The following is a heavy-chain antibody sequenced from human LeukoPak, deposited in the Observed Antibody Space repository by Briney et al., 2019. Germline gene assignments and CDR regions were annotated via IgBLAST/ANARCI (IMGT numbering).Heavy chain of an antibody. V-gene: IGHV4-61*01. CDR2: IYYSGST. CDR3: ARARKYSYGYSAIDY. CDR1: GGSISSSSYY. Sequence: SETLSLTCTVSGGSISSSSYYWSWIRQPPGKGLEWIGYIYYSGSTNYNPSLKSRVTISVDTSKNQFSLKLSSVTAADTAVYYCARARKYSYGYSAIDYWGQGTLVTVSS. D-gene: IGHD5-18*01. J-gene: IGHJ4*02.